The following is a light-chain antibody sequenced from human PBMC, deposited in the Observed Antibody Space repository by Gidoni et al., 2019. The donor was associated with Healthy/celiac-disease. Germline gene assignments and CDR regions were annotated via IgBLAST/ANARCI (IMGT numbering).Light chain of an antibody. CDR3: MIWHSSAWV. V-gene: IGLV5-45*02. J-gene: IGLJ3*02. CDR1: SGINVGTYR. Sequence: QAVLTQPSSLSASPGASASLTCTLRSGINVGTYRIYWYQQKPGSPPQYPLRYKSDSDKQQGSGVPSRFSGSKDASANAGILLISGLQSEDEADYYCMIWHSSAWVFGGXTKLTVL. CDR2: YKSDSDK.